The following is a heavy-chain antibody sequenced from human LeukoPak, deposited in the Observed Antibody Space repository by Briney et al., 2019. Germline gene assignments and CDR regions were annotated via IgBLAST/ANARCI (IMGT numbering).Heavy chain of an antibody. J-gene: IGHJ4*02. CDR2: ITSEGSST. V-gene: IGHV3-74*01. D-gene: IGHD2-15*01. CDR1: GFTXSXYW. Sequence: GWSLRLSCAASGFTXSXYWMXWVXXVPGKXLVWVSRITSEGSSTRYADSVKGRFPISRDNAKNTLYLQMNSLRAEDTAVYYCARGSSVVALDWGQGTLVTVSS. CDR3: ARGSSVVALD.